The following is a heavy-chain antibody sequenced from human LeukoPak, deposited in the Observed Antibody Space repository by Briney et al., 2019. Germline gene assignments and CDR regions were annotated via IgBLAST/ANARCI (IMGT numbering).Heavy chain of an antibody. CDR3: ARDHDSSGYFAP. J-gene: IGHJ5*02. CDR2: IYSGGST. D-gene: IGHD3-22*01. Sequence: SETLSLTCTVSGDSVTSYYWSWIRQPPGKGLEWIGYIYSGGSTIYNPSLKSRLTISIDTSKSQFSLKLSSVTAADTAMYYCARDHDSSGYFAPWGQGTLVTVSS. CDR1: GDSVTSYY. V-gene: IGHV4-4*08.